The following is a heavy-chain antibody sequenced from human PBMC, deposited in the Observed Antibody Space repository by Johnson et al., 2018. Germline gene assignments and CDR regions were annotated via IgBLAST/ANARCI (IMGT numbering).Heavy chain of an antibody. CDR1: GGTFSSYT. CDR2: IIPILGTA. V-gene: IGHV1-69*08. CDR3: AKRGGSMVRGVIITYYFYMDV. D-gene: IGHD3-10*01. J-gene: IGHJ6*03. Sequence: QVQLVESGAEVKKPGSSVKVSCKASGGTFSSYTISWVRQAPGQGLEWMGRIIPILGTANYAQKFQGRVTITAGEPTSTAYMELGSLRSEDTAVYYCAKRGGSMVRGVIITYYFYMDVWGKGTTVTVSS.